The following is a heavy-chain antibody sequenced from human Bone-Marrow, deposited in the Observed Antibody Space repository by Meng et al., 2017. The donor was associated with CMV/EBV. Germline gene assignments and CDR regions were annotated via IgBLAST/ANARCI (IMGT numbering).Heavy chain of an antibody. Sequence: GGFLRPSCAASGFTFSSYAMSWVRQAQGKGLELVSAISGSGGSTYYADSVKGRFTISRDNSKNTLYLQMNSLRAEDTAVYYCANRRGYGHYFDYWGQGTLVTVSS. CDR3: ANRRGYGHYFDY. D-gene: IGHD5-18*01. CDR1: GFTFSSYA. CDR2: ISGSGGST. J-gene: IGHJ4*02. V-gene: IGHV3-23*01.